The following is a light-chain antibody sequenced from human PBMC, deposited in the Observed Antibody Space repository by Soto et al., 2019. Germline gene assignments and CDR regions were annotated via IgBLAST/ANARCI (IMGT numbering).Light chain of an antibody. CDR1: QSVNKY. CDR3: QQRYIWPPIS. CDR2: DAS. J-gene: IGKJ5*01. V-gene: IGKV3-11*01. Sequence: EIVLTQFPATLSLSPGERATLSCRASQSVNKYLAWYQQKPGQAPRLLVYDASNTATGVPARFSGSGSGTDFTLTISSIEPEDFAVYYCQQRYIWPPISFGQGTRLEIK.